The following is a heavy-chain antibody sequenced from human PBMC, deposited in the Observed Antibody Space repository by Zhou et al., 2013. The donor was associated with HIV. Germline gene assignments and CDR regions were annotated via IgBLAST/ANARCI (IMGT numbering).Heavy chain of an antibody. D-gene: IGHD6-13*01. CDR2: INPNSGGT. V-gene: IGHV1-2*02. J-gene: IGHJ4*02. CDR1: GYTFTGYY. Sequence: QVQLVQSGAEVKKPGASVKVSCKASGYTFTGYYMHWVRQAPGQGLEWMGWINPNSGGTNYAQKFQGRVTMTRDTSISTAYMELSRLRSDDTAVYYCARARPMYSSSWSCFDYWGQGTLVTVSS. CDR3: ARARPMYSSSWSCFDY.